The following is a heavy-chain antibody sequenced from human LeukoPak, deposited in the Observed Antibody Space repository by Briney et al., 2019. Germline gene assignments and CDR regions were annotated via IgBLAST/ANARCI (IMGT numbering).Heavy chain of an antibody. J-gene: IGHJ4*02. D-gene: IGHD1-26*01. Sequence: SETLSFTCTVSGGSISSSSYYWGWIRHPPGKGLEWIGSIYYSGSTYYNPSLKSRVTISVDTSKNQFSLKLSSVTAADTAVYYCARGSQPADWGQGTLVTVSS. CDR3: ARGSQPAD. CDR2: IYYSGST. V-gene: IGHV4-39*01. CDR1: GGSISSSSYY.